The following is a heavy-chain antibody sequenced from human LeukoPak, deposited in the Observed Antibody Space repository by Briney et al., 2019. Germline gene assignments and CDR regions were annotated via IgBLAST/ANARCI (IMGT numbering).Heavy chain of an antibody. J-gene: IGHJ5*02. D-gene: IGHD5-12*01. CDR3: ARDLDGYRSGNGA. V-gene: IGHV3-23*01. CDR2: ISGSGGST. CDR1: GFTFSSYA. Sequence: PGGSLRLSCAASGFTFSSYAMSWVRQAPGKGLEWVSAISGSGGSTYYADPVKGRFTISRDNAKNTLYLQMNSLRAEDTAVYYCARDLDGYRSGNGAWGQGTLVTVSS.